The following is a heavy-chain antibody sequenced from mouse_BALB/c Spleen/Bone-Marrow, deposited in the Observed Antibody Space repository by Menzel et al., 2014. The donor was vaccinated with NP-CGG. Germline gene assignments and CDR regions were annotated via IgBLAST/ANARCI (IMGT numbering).Heavy chain of an antibody. CDR2: IDPANGNT. D-gene: IGHD1-1*01. J-gene: IGHJ1*01. Sequence: EVQLQQSGAELVKPGASVKLSCTASGLNIKDTYMHWVKQRPEQGLEWIGRIDPANGNTKYDPKFQGKATITADTSSNTAYQQLSSLTSEDTAVYYCARGGSSYGWYFDVWGAGTTVTVSS. V-gene: IGHV14-3*02. CDR3: ARGGSSYGWYFDV. CDR1: GLNIKDTY.